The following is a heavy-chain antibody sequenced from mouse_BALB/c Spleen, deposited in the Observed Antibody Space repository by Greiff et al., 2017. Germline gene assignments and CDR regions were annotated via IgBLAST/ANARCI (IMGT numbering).Heavy chain of an antibody. CDR1: GYTFTSYW. D-gene: IGHD2-14*01. CDR2: IYPGSGST. J-gene: IGHJ4*01. Sequence: LQQPGSELVRPGASVKLSCKASGYTFTSYWMHWVKPRHGQGLEWIGNIYPGSGSTNYDEKFKSKGTLTVDTSSSTAYMHLSSLTSEDSAVYYCTRGDYRYDNAMDYWGQGTSVTVSS. V-gene: IGHV1S22*01. CDR3: TRGDYRYDNAMDY.